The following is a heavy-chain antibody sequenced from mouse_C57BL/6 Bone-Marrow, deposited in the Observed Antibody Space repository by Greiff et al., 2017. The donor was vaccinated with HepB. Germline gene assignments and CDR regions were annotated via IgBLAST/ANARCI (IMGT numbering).Heavy chain of an antibody. CDR3: AREGGSYYAMDY. J-gene: IGHJ4*01. CDR2: IYPGSGNT. V-gene: IGHV1-76*01. CDR1: GYTFTDYY. Sequence: VQLQQSGAELVRPGASVKLSCKASGYTFTDYYINWVKQRPGQGLEWIARIYPGSGNTYYNEKFKGKATLTAEKSSSTAYMQLSSLTSEDSAVYFCAREGGSYYAMDYWGQGTSVTVSS.